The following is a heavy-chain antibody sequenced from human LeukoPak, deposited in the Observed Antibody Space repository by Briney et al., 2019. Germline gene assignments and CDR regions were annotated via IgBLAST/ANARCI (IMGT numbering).Heavy chain of an antibody. CDR2: IRHDGSKE. CDR1: GFIFSTYG. Sequence: GGSLRLSCVASGFIFSTYGMHWVRQAPGKGLEWVACIRHDGSKEYYADSVKGRFTISRDNSKNTIYLQSNSLRVEDTAVYYCARERDRGMDYWGQGTLVTVSS. V-gene: IGHV3-30*02. D-gene: IGHD3-22*01. CDR3: ARERDRGMDY. J-gene: IGHJ4*02.